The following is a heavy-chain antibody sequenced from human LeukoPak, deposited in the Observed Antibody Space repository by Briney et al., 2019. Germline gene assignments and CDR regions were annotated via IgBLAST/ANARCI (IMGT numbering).Heavy chain of an antibody. D-gene: IGHD4-23*01. V-gene: IGHV3-74*01. CDR1: GFTFSSYW. CDR2: INSDGSST. J-gene: IGHJ6*03. CDR3: ARDSGGNGVDYYYYMDV. Sequence: PGGSLRLSCAGSGFTFSSYWMHGVRQAPGKGLVWVSRINSDGSSTSYADSVKGRFTISRDNAKNTLYLQMNSLRAEDTAVYYCARDSGGNGVDYYYYMDVWGKGTTVTVSS.